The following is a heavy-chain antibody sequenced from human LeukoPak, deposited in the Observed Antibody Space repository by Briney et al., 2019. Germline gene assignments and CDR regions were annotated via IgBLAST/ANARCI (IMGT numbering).Heavy chain of an antibody. V-gene: IGHV3-21*01. CDR3: ARRRRSWLDY. D-gene: IGHD6-13*01. CDR2: ISSRSSYI. CDR1: GFTFSSYS. Sequence: GGSLRLSCAASGFTFSSYSMNWVRQAPGKGLEGVSSISSRSSYIYYADSVKGRFTIARDHPKNSLYLQMHSPRAEDTAVYYCARRRRSWLDYWGQGTLVNVSS. J-gene: IGHJ4*02.